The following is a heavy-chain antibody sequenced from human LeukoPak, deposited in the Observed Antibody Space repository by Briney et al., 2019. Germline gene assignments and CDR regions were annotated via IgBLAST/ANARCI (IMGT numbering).Heavy chain of an antibody. J-gene: IGHJ4*02. CDR2: MNPNSGNT. CDR3: ARDINVAVAAGFDY. CDR1: GYTFTSYD. Sequence: ASVKVSCKASGYTFTSYDINWVRQATGQGLEWMGWMNPNSGNTGYAQKFQGRVTMTRNTSISTAYMELSSLRSEDTAVYYCARDINVAVAAGFDYWGQGTLVTVSS. V-gene: IGHV1-8*01. D-gene: IGHD6-19*01.